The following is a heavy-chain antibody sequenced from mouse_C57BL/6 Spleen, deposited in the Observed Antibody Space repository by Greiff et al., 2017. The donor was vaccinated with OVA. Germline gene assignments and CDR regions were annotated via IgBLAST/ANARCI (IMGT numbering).Heavy chain of an antibody. D-gene: IGHD2-10*02. V-gene: IGHV1-18*01. CDR2: INPNTGGT. CDR3: AREYDYWYCDV. J-gene: IGHJ1*03. Sequence: VQLKQSGPELVKPGASVKIPCKASGYTFTDYNMDWVKQSHGQSLEWIGDINPNTGGTIYNQKFKGKATLTVDTSSSTAYMELRSLTSEDTAVYYCAREYDYWYCDVWGTGTTVTVSS. CDR1: GYTFTDYN.